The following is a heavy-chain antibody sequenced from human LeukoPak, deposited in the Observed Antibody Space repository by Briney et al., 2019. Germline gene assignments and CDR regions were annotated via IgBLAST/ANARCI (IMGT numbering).Heavy chain of an antibody. V-gene: IGHV4-59*01. CDR3: ARDSAQEVRGLDP. Sequence: SETLSLTCTVSGGSISSYYWSWIRQPPGKGLEWIGYIYYSGSTNYNPSLKSRVTISVDTSKNQFSLKLSSVTAADTAVYYCARDSAQEVRGLDPWGQGTLVTVSS. CDR1: GGSISSYY. J-gene: IGHJ5*02. D-gene: IGHD3-16*01. CDR2: IYYSGST.